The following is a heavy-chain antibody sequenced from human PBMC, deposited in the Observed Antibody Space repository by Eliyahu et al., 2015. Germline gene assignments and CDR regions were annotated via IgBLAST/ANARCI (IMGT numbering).Heavy chain of an antibody. CDR3: ARHTRSGSYYVFDY. Sequence: QLQLQESGXGLVKPSETLSLXCTVSGXXIXSSSYXWGWIRQPPGKGXEWIGGIYYSGSTYYXPSLKSRVTISVDTSKNQFSLKLSSVTAADTAVYYCARHTRSGSYYVFDYWGQGTLVTVSS. J-gene: IGHJ4*02. D-gene: IGHD1-26*01. CDR2: IYYSGST. CDR1: GXXIXSSSYX. V-gene: IGHV4-39*01.